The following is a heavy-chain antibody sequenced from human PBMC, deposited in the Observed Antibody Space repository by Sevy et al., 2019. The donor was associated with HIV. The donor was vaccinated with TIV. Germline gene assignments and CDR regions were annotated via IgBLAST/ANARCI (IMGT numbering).Heavy chain of an antibody. D-gene: IGHD2-2*01. CDR2: IWYDGSNK. V-gene: IGHV3-33*08. CDR1: GFTFSSYA. Sequence: GGSLRLSCAASGFTFSSYAMHWVRQAPGKGLEWVAVIWYDGSNKYYADSVKGRFTISRDNSKNTLYLQMNSLRAEDTAVYYCARDGARGYCISTSCYPHYYYGMDVWGQGTTVTVSS. CDR3: ARDGARGYCISTSCYPHYYYGMDV. J-gene: IGHJ6*02.